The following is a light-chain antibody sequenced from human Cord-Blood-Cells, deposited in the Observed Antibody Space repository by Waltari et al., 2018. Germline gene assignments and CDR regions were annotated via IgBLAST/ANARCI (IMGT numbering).Light chain of an antibody. J-gene: IGLJ3*02. CDR3: QSADSSGTYPWV. CDR2: KDS. Sequence: SYELTQPPSVSVSPGQTARITCSGDALPKQYAYLYQKNPGQAPVLGIYKDSERPSGIPELFSGSSSGTTVTLTISGVQAEDEADYYCQSADSSGTYPWVFGGGTKLTVL. CDR1: ALPKQY. V-gene: IGLV3-25*03.